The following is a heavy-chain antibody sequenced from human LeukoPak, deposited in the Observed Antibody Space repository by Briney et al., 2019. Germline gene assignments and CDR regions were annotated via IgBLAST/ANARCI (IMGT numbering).Heavy chain of an antibody. D-gene: IGHD6-13*01. CDR1: GFPFNDYG. CDR2: IWFDGSEK. Sequence: PGRSLRLACAASGFPFNDYGMHWVRQAPGKGLEGVTVIWFDGSEKYYADSVKGRFTISRDNSKNTLYLQMDSLRAEDTAVYYCAKEGSRSWFEYFQHSGQGTLVTVSS. CDR3: AKEGSRSWFEYFQH. V-gene: IGHV3-33*06. J-gene: IGHJ1*01.